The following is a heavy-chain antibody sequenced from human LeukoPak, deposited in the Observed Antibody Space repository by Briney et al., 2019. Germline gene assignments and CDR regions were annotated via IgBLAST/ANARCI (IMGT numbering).Heavy chain of an antibody. J-gene: IGHJ4*02. CDR1: GGSLSSSSYY. CDR3: ARDFPWARIVDY. D-gene: IGHD2-21*01. Sequence: PSETLSLTCTVSGGSLSSSSYYWDWVRQPPGTGLEWLGSIYYSGRTYYNPSLKSRVTISVDTSKNQFSLKLSSVTAADTAVYYCARDFPWARIVDYWGQGTLVTVSS. V-gene: IGHV4-39*07. CDR2: IYYSGRT.